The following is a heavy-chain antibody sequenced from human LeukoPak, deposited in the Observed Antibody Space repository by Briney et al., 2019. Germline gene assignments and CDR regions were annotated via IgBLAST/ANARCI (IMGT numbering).Heavy chain of an antibody. CDR2: IYYSGST. CDR1: GGSISSGDYY. Sequence: PSQTLSLTCTVSGGSISSGDYYWSWIRQPPGKGLEWIGYIYYSGSTYYNPSLKSRVTISVDTSKNQFSLKLSSVTAADTAVCYCARHGSGYAFDYWGQGTLVTVSS. D-gene: IGHD3-22*01. V-gene: IGHV4-30-4*01. J-gene: IGHJ4*02. CDR3: ARHGSGYAFDY.